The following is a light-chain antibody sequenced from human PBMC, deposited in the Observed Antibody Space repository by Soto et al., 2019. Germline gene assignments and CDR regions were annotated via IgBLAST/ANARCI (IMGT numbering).Light chain of an antibody. CDR3: SSYGGSNKFV. CDR2: EVS. J-gene: IGLJ1*01. Sequence: QSALTQPPSASGSPGQSVTISCTGTSSDVGGYNYVSWYQQHPGKAPKLMIYEVSERPSGVPDRFSGSKSSNTASLTVSGLQAEDEADYYCSSYGGSNKFVFGTGTKVTGL. CDR1: SSDVGGYNY. V-gene: IGLV2-8*01.